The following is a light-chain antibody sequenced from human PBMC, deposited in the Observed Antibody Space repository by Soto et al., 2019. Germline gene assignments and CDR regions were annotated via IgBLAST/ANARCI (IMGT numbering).Light chain of an antibody. CDR1: SGHSSYA. CDR2: LNSDGRH. Sequence: QSVLTQSPSASASLGASVKLTCTLSSGHSSYAIAWHQQQPDKGPRYLMKLNSDGRHTKGDGIPHRFSGSSSGAERYLTISSLQSEDEAEYYCETWGTGIWVFGGGTKVTVL. CDR3: ETWGTGIWV. V-gene: IGLV4-69*01. J-gene: IGLJ3*02.